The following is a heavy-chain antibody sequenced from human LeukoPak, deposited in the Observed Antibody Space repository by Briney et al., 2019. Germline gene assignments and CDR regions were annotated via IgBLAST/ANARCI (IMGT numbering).Heavy chain of an antibody. CDR2: INPNSGGT. V-gene: IGHV1-2*02. CDR3: ARESSTRPRASFDY. CDR1: GYTFTGYY. D-gene: IGHD2-2*01. J-gene: IGHJ4*02. Sequence: ASVKVSCKASGYTFTGYYMHWVRQAPGQGREWMGWINPNSGGTNYAQKFRGRVTMTRDASISTVYMELSRLRSDDTAVYYCARESSTRPRASFDYWGQGTLVTV.